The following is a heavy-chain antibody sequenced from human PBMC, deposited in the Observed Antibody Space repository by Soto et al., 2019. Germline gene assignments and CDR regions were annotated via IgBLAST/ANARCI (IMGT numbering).Heavy chain of an antibody. V-gene: IGHV5-51*01. Sequence: GESLQISCKASGYSFANYWIGCVCQKPGKGLEWMGVIYPGDSETTYSPSFEGQVIISVDRSRGTAFLEWSSLKASDTAMYYCARPGAPTDTVVYDFWGQGTKVTV. CDR1: GYSFANYW. CDR2: IYPGDSET. CDR3: ARPGAPTDTVVYDF. D-gene: IGHD5-18*01. J-gene: IGHJ4*02.